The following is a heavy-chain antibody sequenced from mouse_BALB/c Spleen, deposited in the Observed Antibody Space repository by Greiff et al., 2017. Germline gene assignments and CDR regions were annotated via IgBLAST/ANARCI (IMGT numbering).Heavy chain of an antibody. V-gene: IGHV14-1*02. D-gene: IGHD1-1*01. CDR3: ARSNYGSFWYFDV. Sequence: EVQLQQSGAELVRPGALVKLSCKASGFNIKDYYMHWVKQRPEQGLEWIGWIDPENGNTIYDPKFQGKASITADTSSNTAYLQLSSLTSEDTAVYYCARSNYGSFWYFDVWGAGTTVTVSS. CDR1: GFNIKDYY. J-gene: IGHJ1*01. CDR2: IDPENGNT.